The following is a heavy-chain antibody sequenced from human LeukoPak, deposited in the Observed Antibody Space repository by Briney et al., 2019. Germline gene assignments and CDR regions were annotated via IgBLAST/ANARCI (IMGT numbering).Heavy chain of an antibody. J-gene: IGHJ6*02. V-gene: IGHV4-59*01. CDR2: IYYSGST. D-gene: IGHD1-14*01. CDR3: ARAFILPEDYYYGMDV. Sequence: SETLSLTCTVSGGSISSYYWSWIRQPPGKGLEWIGYIYYSGSTNYNPSLKSRVTISVDTSKNQFSLKLSSVTAADTAVYYCARAFILPEDYYYGMDVRGQGTTVTVSS. CDR1: GGSISSYY.